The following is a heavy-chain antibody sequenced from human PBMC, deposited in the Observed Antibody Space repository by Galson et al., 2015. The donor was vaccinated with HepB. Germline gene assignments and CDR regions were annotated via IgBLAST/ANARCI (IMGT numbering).Heavy chain of an antibody. V-gene: IGHV3-23*01. CDR2: ISGSGGST. D-gene: IGHD6-19*01. CDR3: AKVVVPVRAASSGWYYYYGMDV. CDR1: GFTFSSYA. Sequence: SLRLSCAASGFTFSSYAMSWVRQAPGKGLEWVSAISGSGGSTYYADSVKGRFTISRDNSKNTLYLQMNSLRAEDTAVYYCAKVVVPVRAASSGWYYYYGMDVWGQGTTVTVSS. J-gene: IGHJ6*02.